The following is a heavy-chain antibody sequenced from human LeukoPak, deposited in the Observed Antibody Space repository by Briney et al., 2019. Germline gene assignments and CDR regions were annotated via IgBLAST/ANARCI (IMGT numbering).Heavy chain of an antibody. CDR1: GYTLTELS. CDR2: FDPEDGET. J-gene: IGHJ4*02. V-gene: IGHV1-24*01. D-gene: IGHD3-22*01. CDR3: ATDLSSYYYDSSGYRPSY. Sequence: GASVKVSCKVSGYTLTELSMHWVRQAPGKGLEWMGGFDPEDGETIYAQKFQGRVTMTEDTSTDTAYMELSSLRSEDTAVYYCATDLSSYYYDSSGYRPSYWGQGTLVTVSS.